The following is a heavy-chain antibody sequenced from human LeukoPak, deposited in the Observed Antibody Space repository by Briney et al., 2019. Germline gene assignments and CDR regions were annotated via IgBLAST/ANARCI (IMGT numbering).Heavy chain of an antibody. D-gene: IGHD3-10*01. V-gene: IGHV1-8*02. CDR3: ARGRYYYGSGSSHNWFDP. Sequence: ASVKVSCKASGGTFSSYAISWVRQATGQGLEWMGWMNPNSGNTGYAQKFQGRVTMTRNTSISTAYMELSSLRSEDTAVYYCARGRYYYGSGSSHNWFDPWGQGTLVTVSS. CDR1: GGTFSSYA. J-gene: IGHJ5*02. CDR2: MNPNSGNT.